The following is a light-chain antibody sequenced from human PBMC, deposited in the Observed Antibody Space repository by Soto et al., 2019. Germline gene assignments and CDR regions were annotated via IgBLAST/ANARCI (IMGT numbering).Light chain of an antibody. V-gene: IGKV3-11*01. Sequence: EIVLTQSPATLSVSPGERATLSCRASQSFRGLLAWYQQKPGQAPRLLIYDAYNRATGIPPRFSGSGSGTDFTLTISSLEPEDSAVYYCQQRHMWPIKFGQGTRLEIK. CDR3: QQRHMWPIK. J-gene: IGKJ5*01. CDR2: DAY. CDR1: QSFRGL.